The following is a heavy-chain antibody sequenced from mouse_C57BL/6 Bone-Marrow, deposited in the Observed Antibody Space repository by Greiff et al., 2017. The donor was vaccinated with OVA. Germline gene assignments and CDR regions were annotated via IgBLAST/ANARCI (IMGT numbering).Heavy chain of an antibody. J-gene: IGHJ2*01. CDR3: ARVAGRDFDY. CDR1: GYTFTSYW. CDR2: IHPNSGST. D-gene: IGHD4-1*01. Sequence: VKLQQPGAELVKPGASVKLSCKASGYTFTSYWMHWVKQRPGQGLEWIGMIHPNSGSTNYNEKFKSKATLTVDKSSSTAYMQLSSLTSEDSAVYYCARVAGRDFDYWGQGTTLTVSS. V-gene: IGHV1-64*01.